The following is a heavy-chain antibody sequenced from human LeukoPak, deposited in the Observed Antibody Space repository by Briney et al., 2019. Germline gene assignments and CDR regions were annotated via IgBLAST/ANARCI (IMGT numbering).Heavy chain of an antibody. CDR1: GFTFSSYA. V-gene: IGHV3-23*01. J-gene: IGHJ4*02. D-gene: IGHD3-3*01. CDR2: ISGSGNNT. CDR3: AKGSPPYYDFWSGYYLTDY. Sequence: PGGSLRLSCAASGFTFSSYAMSWVRQAPGKGLEWVSSISGSGNNTYYADSVKGRFTISRDNSKNTLYLQMNSLRAEDTAVYYCAKGSPPYYDFWSGYYLTDYWGQGTLVTVSS.